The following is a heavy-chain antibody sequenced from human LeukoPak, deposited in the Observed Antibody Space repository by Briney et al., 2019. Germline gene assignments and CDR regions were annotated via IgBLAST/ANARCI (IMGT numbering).Heavy chain of an antibody. D-gene: IGHD3-9*01. Sequence: ASVKVSCKASGYTFTSYDINWVRQATGQGLEWMGWMNPNSGNTGYAQKFQGRVTMTRNTSISTAYMELSSLRSEDTAVYYCARSYYDILTGYGFIRDYWGQGTLVTVSS. CDR1: GYTFTSYD. CDR2: MNPNSGNT. V-gene: IGHV1-8*01. CDR3: ARSYYDILTGYGFIRDY. J-gene: IGHJ4*02.